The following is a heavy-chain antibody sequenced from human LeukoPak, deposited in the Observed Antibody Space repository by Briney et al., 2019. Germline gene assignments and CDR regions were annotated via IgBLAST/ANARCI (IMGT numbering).Heavy chain of an antibody. Sequence: ASVKVSCKASGYTFTSYCMHWVRQAPGQGLEWMGVSNPSGVGTNYAQKFQGRVTMTRDTSTTTDYMELSSLRSEDTAVYYCAREESGGYFDYWGQGTLVTVSS. CDR1: GYTFTSYC. CDR3: AREESGGYFDY. CDR2: SNPSGVGT. J-gene: IGHJ4*02. V-gene: IGHV1-46*01. D-gene: IGHD2-8*02.